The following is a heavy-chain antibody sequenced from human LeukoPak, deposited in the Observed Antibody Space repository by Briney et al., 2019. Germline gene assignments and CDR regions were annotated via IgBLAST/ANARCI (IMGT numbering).Heavy chain of an antibody. CDR1: GFAFSGSA. V-gene: IGHV3-33*08. D-gene: IGHD6-19*01. CDR2: IWYDGSNQ. J-gene: IGHJ4*02. Sequence: PGGSLRLSCAASGFAFSGSALHWVRQAPGKGLEWVAVIWYDGSNQFYADSVNGRFTISRENSKNTLDLQMNSLRAEDTAVYYCARDRYTSGWYFDYWGQGTLVTVSS. CDR3: ARDRYTSGWYFDY.